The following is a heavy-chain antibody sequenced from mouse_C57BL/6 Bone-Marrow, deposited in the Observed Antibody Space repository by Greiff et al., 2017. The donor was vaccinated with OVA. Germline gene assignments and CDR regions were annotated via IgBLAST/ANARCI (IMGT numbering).Heavy chain of an antibody. V-gene: IGHV1-58*01. CDR3: TTGGSKGY. Sequence: VQLQQSGAELVRPGSSVKMSCKTSGYTFTSYGINWVKQRPGQGLEWIGYIYIGNGYTEYNAKFKGKATLTSDTSSSTAYMQLSSLTSEESAVYYCTTGGSKGYWGQGTTLTVSS. CDR1: GYTFTSYG. J-gene: IGHJ2*01. CDR2: IYIGNGYT. D-gene: IGHD1-1*01.